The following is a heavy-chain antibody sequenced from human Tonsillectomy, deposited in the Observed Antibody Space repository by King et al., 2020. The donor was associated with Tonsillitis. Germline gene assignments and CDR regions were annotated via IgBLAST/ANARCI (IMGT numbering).Heavy chain of an antibody. D-gene: IGHD6-13*01. CDR1: GFTFSNYA. CDR3: AKESGIEAGGWGFDY. CDR2: ISGSGGST. Sequence: EVQLVESGGGLVQPGGSLRLSCAASGFTFSNYAMSWVRQAPGKGLEWVSGISGSGGSTYYADSVKGRFTISRVNSKNTLYLQMNSLRGEDTAVYYCAKESGIEAGGWGFDYWGQGTLVTVSS. V-gene: IGHV3-23*04. J-gene: IGHJ4*02.